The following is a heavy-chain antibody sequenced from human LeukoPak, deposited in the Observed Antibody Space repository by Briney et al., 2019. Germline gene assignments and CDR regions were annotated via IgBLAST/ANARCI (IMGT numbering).Heavy chain of an antibody. CDR2: INHSGTT. D-gene: IGHD2-2*01. V-gene: IGHV4-34*01. CDR1: GGSFTGYY. J-gene: IGHJ4*02. CDR3: ARKEGRSEYQPSFDS. Sequence: SETLSLTCAVYGGSFTGYYWSWIRQTPGEGLEWIGEINHSGTTNYNPSLKSRVTISVDTSKNQFSLKLSSMPDADTAVYYCARKEGRSEYQPSFDSWGQGTLVTVSS.